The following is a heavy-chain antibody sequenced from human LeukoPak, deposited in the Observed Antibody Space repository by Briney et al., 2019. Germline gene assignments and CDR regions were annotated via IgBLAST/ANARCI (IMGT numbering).Heavy chain of an antibody. Sequence: SETLSLTCTVSGGSISSYYWSWIRQPPGKGLEWIGYIYYSGSTNYNPSLKSRVTISVDTSKNQFSLKLSSVTAADTAVHYCARGGRAAIDYWGQGTLVTVSS. CDR2: IYYSGST. D-gene: IGHD2-15*01. J-gene: IGHJ4*02. V-gene: IGHV4-59*01. CDR3: ARGGRAAIDY. CDR1: GGSISSYY.